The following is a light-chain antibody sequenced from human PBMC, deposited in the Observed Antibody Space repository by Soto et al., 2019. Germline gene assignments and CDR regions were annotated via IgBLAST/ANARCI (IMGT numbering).Light chain of an antibody. CDR3: HHFGSLPET. CDR2: DAS. Sequence: EIVLTQSPATLSLSPGERATLSCRASQSIRSYLAWYQQKPGQAPRLLIYDASNRATGIPARFSGSGSGTDFTLSIRSLEAEDFAVYYCHHFGSLPETFGQGTNVE. J-gene: IGKJ1*01. CDR1: QSIRSY. V-gene: IGKV3-11*01.